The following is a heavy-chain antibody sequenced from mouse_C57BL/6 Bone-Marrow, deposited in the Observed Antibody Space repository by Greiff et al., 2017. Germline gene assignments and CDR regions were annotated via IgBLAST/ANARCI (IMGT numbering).Heavy chain of an antibody. J-gene: IGHJ3*01. V-gene: IGHV14-4*01. CDR2: IDPENGDT. D-gene: IGHD2-3*01. Sequence: EVQLKESGAELVRPGASVKLSCTASGFNIKDDYMHWVKQRPEQGLEWIGWIDPENGDTEYASKFQGKATITAANSSNTAYLQLSSLTSEDTAVYYCTTDGSFAYWGQGTLVTVSA. CDR3: TTDGSFAY. CDR1: GFNIKDDY.